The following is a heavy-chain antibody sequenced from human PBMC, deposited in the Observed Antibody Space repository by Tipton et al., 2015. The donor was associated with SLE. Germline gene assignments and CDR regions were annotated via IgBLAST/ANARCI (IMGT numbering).Heavy chain of an antibody. Sequence: QLVQSGPEVKKPGASVKVSCKASGYTFTRYYMHWVRQAPGQGLEWMGLINPTGDTTRYTQQFQGRITMTRDTSTTTVYMELNSLRSEDTAVYYCAREGTGSYGYYFDYWGQGALVTVSS. J-gene: IGHJ4*02. D-gene: IGHD3-10*01. CDR1: GYTFTRYY. CDR2: INPTGDTT. CDR3: AREGTGSYGYYFDY. V-gene: IGHV1-46*01.